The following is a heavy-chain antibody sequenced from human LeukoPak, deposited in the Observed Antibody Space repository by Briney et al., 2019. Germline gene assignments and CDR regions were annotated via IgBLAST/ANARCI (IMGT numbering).Heavy chain of an antibody. J-gene: IGHJ4*02. Sequence: GGSLRLSCAASGFTFSSYAMSWVRQAPGKGLEWVSAISGSGGSTYYADSVKGRFTISRDNSKNTLYLQMNSLRAEDTAVYYFATRSMVRGVGTKSDYLGQGTLGTGSS. CDR1: GFTFSSYA. CDR2: ISGSGGST. CDR3: ATRSMVRGVGTKSDY. D-gene: IGHD3-10*01. V-gene: IGHV3-23*01.